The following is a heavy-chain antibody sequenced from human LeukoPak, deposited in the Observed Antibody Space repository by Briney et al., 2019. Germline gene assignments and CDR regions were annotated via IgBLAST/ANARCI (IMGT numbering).Heavy chain of an antibody. CDR2: ISAYNGNT. CDR3: ARESRLGRRAFDI. D-gene: IGHD1-1*01. V-gene: IGHV1-18*01. CDR1: GYTFTSYG. Sequence: PKASVKVSCKASGYTFTSYGISWVRQAPGQGLEWMGWISAYNGNTNYAQKLQGRVTMTTDTSTSTAYMELRSLRSEDTAVYYCARESRLGRRAFDIWGQGTMVTVSS. J-gene: IGHJ3*02.